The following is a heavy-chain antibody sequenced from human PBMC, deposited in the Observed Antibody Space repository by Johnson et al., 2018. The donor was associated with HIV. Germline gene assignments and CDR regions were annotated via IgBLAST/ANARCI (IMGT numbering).Heavy chain of an antibody. J-gene: IGHJ3*02. Sequence: HWVRQAPGKGLEWVAVISYDGSNEYFADSVKGRFTISRDNSNNTLYLQMNSLRAGDTAVYYCARGGRGHDAFDIWGQGTMVTVSS. CDR3: ARGGRGHDAFDI. V-gene: IGHV3-33*05. CDR2: ISYDGSNE.